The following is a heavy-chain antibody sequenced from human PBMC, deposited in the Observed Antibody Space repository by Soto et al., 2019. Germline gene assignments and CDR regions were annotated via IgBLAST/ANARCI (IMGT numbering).Heavy chain of an antibody. CDR2: INPDNGNT. CDR3: ARGIATGQLDP. D-gene: IGHD2-15*01. Sequence: ASVKVSCKASGYTFTRYTMNWVRQAPGQRLEWMGWINPDNGNTKSSQKFQDRVIITRDTSASTAYMDLSSLRSEDTAVYYCARGIATGQLDPWGQGTLVTVSA. CDR1: GYTFTRYT. V-gene: IGHV1-3*01. J-gene: IGHJ5*02.